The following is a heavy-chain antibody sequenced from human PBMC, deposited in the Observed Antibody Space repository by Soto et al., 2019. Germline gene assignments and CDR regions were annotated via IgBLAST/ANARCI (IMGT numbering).Heavy chain of an antibody. V-gene: IGHV1-3*01. CDR1: GYTFTSYA. Sequence: ASVKVSCKASGYTFTSYAMHWVRQAAGQGLEWMGWINAGNGNTKYSQKFQGRVTITRDTSASTAYMELSSLRSEDTAVYYCARPRKLCSGGSCYTSYYYGMDVWGQGTTVTVSS. CDR2: INAGNGNT. D-gene: IGHD2-15*01. J-gene: IGHJ6*02. CDR3: ARPRKLCSGGSCYTSYYYGMDV.